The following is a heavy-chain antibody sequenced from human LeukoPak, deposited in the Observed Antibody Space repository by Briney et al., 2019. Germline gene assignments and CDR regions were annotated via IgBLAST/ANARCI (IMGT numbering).Heavy chain of an antibody. J-gene: IGHJ4*02. Sequence: GGSLRLSCAASGFTFSSYWMDWVRQAPGKGLVWVSRINSYGSSTSYADSVKGRFTISRDNARNTLYLQMNPLRVEDTAAYYCSRGAARMVEMGTIISFEYWGQGTLVTVSS. CDR3: SRGAARMVEMGTIISFEY. V-gene: IGHV3-74*01. CDR2: INSYGSST. D-gene: IGHD5-24*01. CDR1: GFTFSSYW.